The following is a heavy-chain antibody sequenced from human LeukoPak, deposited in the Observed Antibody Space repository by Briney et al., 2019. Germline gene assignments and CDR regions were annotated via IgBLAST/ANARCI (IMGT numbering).Heavy chain of an antibody. CDR2: INHSGST. Sequence: SETLSLTCAVYGGSFSGYYWSWIRQPPGKGLEWIGEINHSGSTNYNPSLKSRVTISVDTSKNQFSLKLSSVTAADTAVYYCAREGGYDSSGYYAYWGQGTLVTVSS. D-gene: IGHD3-22*01. CDR3: AREGGYDSSGYYAY. J-gene: IGHJ4*02. V-gene: IGHV4-34*01. CDR1: GGSFSGYY.